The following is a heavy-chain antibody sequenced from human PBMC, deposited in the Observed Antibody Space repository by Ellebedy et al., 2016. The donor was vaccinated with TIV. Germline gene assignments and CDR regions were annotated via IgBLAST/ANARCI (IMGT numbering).Heavy chain of an antibody. J-gene: IGHJ6*02. CDR3: ARLGGGDTHNYYGMDV. D-gene: IGHD2-21*01. Sequence: GESLKISXAASGFTFSDYYMSWIRQAPGKRLEWVSYISSSSSYTNYADSVKGRFTISRDNAKNSLYLQMNSLRAEDTAVYYCARLGGGDTHNYYGMDVWGQGTTVTVSS. CDR2: ISSSSSYT. V-gene: IGHV3-11*06. CDR1: GFTFSDYY.